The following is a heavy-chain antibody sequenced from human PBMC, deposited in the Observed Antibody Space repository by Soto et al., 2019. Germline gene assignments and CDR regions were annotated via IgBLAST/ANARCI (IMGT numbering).Heavy chain of an antibody. CDR1: GLTISGKKY. V-gene: IGHV3-53*01. Sequence: DVQLVESGGGLIQPGESLRLSCAAFGLTISGKKYVAWVRQAPWKGLEWVSALYDVDGSFYADSVTGRFTTSSDSSKTTVYLQMNYLRPDDTAVYYCATWHEREHAFDVWGQGTTVTISS. J-gene: IGHJ3*01. CDR3: ATWHEREHAFDV. CDR2: LYDVDGS. D-gene: IGHD1-1*01.